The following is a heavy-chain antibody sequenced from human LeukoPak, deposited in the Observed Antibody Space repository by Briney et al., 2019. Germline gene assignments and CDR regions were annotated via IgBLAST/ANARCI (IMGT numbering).Heavy chain of an antibody. CDR2: ISWDGGGT. Sequence: GGSLRLSCVASGLTFDDYAMHWVRQAPGKGLEWVSLISWDGGGTYYADSVKGRFTISRDNSKNSLYLQMNSLRAEDTAVYYCARDKRYWGQGTLVTVSS. CDR3: ARDKRY. J-gene: IGHJ4*02. V-gene: IGHV3-43D*04. CDR1: GLTFDDYA.